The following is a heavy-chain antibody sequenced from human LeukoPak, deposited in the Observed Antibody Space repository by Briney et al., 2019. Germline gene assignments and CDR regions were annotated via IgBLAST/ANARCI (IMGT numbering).Heavy chain of an antibody. CDR3: ARVARKEYSSSWPYYFDY. J-gene: IGHJ4*02. V-gene: IGHV3-21*01. D-gene: IGHD6-13*01. Sequence: TGGSLRLSCAASGFTFSSYSMNWVRQAPGMGLEWVSSISSSSSYIYYADSVKGRFTISRDNAKNSLYLQMSSLRAEDTAVYYCARVARKEYSSSWPYYFDYWGQGTLVTVSS. CDR2: ISSSSSYI. CDR1: GFTFSSYS.